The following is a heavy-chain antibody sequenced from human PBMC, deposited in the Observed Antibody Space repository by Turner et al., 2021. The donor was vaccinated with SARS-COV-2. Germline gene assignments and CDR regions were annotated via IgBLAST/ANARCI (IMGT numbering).Heavy chain of an antibody. V-gene: IGHV4-59*08. J-gene: IGHJ6*02. D-gene: IGHD1-26*01. Sequence: QEQLQESGPGLVRPSGTLSLTCTVSGGSISSKSWSWIRQSPGRGLEWIGYFYKIGSIDYNPTLRSRVTISVDTSKNQLSLNLISVTAADTAVYYCARHQGSASGYDHGMNVWGQGTAVIVSS. CDR1: GGSISSKS. CDR2: FYKIGSI. CDR3: ARHQGSASGYDHGMNV.